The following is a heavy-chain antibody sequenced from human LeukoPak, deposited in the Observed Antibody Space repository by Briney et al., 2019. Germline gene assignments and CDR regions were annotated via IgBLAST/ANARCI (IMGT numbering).Heavy chain of an antibody. Sequence: SETLSLTCTVSGGSISDYYWNWIRQPPGKGLEWMGYIYYSGSTTYNPSPKSRVTRSVDTAKNQFSLKLRSVTAADTAVYFCARGDFCSKSNCYLRPMDVWGKGTTVTVSS. D-gene: IGHD3-3*01. CDR2: IYYSGST. V-gene: IGHV4-59*01. J-gene: IGHJ6*03. CDR1: GGSISDYY. CDR3: ARGDFCSKSNCYLRPMDV.